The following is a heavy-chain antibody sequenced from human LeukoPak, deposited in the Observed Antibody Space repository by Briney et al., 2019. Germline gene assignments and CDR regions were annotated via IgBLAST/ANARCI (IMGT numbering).Heavy chain of an antibody. J-gene: IGHJ4*02. V-gene: IGHV1-46*01. CDR3: AREYGYNGFDY. Sequence: ASVKVSCKASGYTFTSYDINWVRQATEQGLEWMGIINPSGGSASYAQKFQGRVTMTRDTSTSTVYMELCSLRSEDTAVYYCAREYGYNGFDYWGQGTLVTVSS. CDR1: GYTFTSYD. CDR2: INPSGGSA. D-gene: IGHD5-24*01.